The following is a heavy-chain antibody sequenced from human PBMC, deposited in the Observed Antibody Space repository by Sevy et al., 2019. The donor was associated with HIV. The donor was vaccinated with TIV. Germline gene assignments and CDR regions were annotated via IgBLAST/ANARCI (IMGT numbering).Heavy chain of an antibody. CDR1: GFTFSSYS. CDR2: ISSSSSYI. V-gene: IGHV3-21*01. Sequence: GGSLRLSCAASGFTFSSYSMNWARQAPGKGLEWVSSISSSSSYIYYADSVKGRFTISRDNAKNSLYLQMNSLRAEDTAVYYCARDSPGYFDYWGQGTLVTVSS. CDR3: ARDSPGYFDY. J-gene: IGHJ4*02.